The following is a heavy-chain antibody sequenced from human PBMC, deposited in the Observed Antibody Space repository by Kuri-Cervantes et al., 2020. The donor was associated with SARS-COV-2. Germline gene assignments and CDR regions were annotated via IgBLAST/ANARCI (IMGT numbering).Heavy chain of an antibody. CDR3: ARARSITMIVVVIDAFDI. CDR2: IYTSGST. CDR1: GGSISSYY. V-gene: IGHV4-4*07. J-gene: IGHJ3*02. Sequence: SETLSLTCTVSGGSISSYYWSWIRQPAGKGLEWVGRIYTSGSTYYNPSLKSRVTISVDTSKNQFSLKLSSVTAADTAVYYCARARSITMIVVVIDAFDIWGQGAMVTVSS. D-gene: IGHD3-22*01.